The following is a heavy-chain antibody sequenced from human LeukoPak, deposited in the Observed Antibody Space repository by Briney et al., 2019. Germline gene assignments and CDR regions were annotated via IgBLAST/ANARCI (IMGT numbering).Heavy chain of an antibody. V-gene: IGHV4-59*01. D-gene: IGHD5-18*01. CDR1: GGSISSYY. J-gene: IGHJ3*02. CDR2: IYYSGST. CDR3: ARARDWQLWSRGDAFDI. Sequence: SETLSLTCTVSGGSISSYYWSWIRQPPGKGLEWIGYIYYSGSTNYNPSLKSRVTISVDTSKNQFSLKLSSVTAADTAVYYCARARDWQLWSRGDAFDIWGQGAMVTVSS.